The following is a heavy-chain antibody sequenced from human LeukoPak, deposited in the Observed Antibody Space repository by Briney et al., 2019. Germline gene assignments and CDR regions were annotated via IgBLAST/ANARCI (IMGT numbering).Heavy chain of an antibody. CDR1: GGSDNTGGFY. Sequence: SETLSLTCTVSGGSDNTGGFYWTWIRQRPGKGLEWIGYIYNTGSTHYNPSLESRVTLSLDTSKKSFSLRLISVTAADTAVYYCSGGGSPYYFDYWGPGTLVTVSS. V-gene: IGHV4-31*03. CDR2: IYNTGST. J-gene: IGHJ4*02. D-gene: IGHD2-15*01. CDR3: SGGGSPYYFDY.